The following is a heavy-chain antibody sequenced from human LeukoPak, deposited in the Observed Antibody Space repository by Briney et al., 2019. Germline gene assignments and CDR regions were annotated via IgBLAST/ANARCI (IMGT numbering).Heavy chain of an antibody. V-gene: IGHV5-51*01. CDR1: GYSFTSYW. CDR3: ARLPGIVATIERYFDY. Sequence: GESLKISCKGSGYSFTSYWIGWVRQMPGKGLEWMGIIYPGASDTRYSPSFQGQVTISADKSISTAYLQWSSLKASDTAMYYCARLPGIVATIERYFDYWGQGTLVTVSS. D-gene: IGHD5-12*01. CDR2: IYPGASDT. J-gene: IGHJ4*02.